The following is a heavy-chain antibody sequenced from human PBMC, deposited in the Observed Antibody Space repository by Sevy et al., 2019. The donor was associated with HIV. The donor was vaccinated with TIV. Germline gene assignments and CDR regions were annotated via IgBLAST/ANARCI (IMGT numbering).Heavy chain of an antibody. CDR2: VSGSDDTK. V-gene: IGHV3-11*01. CDR1: GFTFSDYY. Sequence: GGSLRLSCAASGFTFSDYYMSWIRQAPGKGLEWVSYVSGSDDTKYYGDPLKGRFTISRDNAKNSLYLQMNSLRAEDTAVYYCARDHVKDGDLGDYYFAMDVWGQGTTVTV. J-gene: IGHJ6*02. CDR3: ARDHVKDGDLGDYYFAMDV. D-gene: IGHD4-17*01.